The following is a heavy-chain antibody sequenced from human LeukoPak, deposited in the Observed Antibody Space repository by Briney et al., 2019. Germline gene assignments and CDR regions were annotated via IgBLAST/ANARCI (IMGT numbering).Heavy chain of an antibody. J-gene: IGHJ4*02. CDR1: GYTFTNYY. V-gene: IGHV1-46*01. CDR2: INPSGGST. CDR3: ARGPGRYYFDY. Sequence: ASVKVSCKASGYTFTNYYMHWVRQAPGQGLEWMGVINPSGGSTTYAQKFQGRVTMTRDTSTSTVYMELSSLRSEDTALYYCARGPGRYYFDYWGQGTLVTVSS.